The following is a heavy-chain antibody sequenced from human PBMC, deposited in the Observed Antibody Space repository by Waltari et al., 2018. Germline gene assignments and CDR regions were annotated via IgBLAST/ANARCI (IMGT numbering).Heavy chain of an antibody. J-gene: IGHJ4*02. CDR2: IYPDDSDT. Sequence: EVQLVHSGAEVKKPGESLKISCKASGYSFTSYWIGWVRQMPGKVLEWMGIIYPDDSDTRYSPSFQGHVTISVDKSISTAYLQWSSLKASDTAMYYCARSRGPGGHIQFDYWGKGNLVTVSS. CDR1: GYSFTSYW. CDR3: ARSRGPGGHIQFDY. D-gene: IGHD2-8*02. V-gene: IGHV5-51*03.